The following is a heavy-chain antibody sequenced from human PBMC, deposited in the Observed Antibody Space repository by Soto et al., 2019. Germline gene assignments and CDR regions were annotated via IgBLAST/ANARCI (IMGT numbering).Heavy chain of an antibody. Sequence: SETLSLTCTVSGGSSSSSSYYWGWIRQPPGKGLEWIGGMEYSGSASCNPSCKSRVTISVDTSKTQFPLKLSSVTAADTAVYYCARHTEGEYSGYDFYCFDYWGQGTLVTVSX. CDR3: ARHTEGEYSGYDFYCFDY. D-gene: IGHD5-12*01. CDR2: MEYSGSA. J-gene: IGHJ4*02. V-gene: IGHV4-39*01. CDR1: GGSSSSSSYY.